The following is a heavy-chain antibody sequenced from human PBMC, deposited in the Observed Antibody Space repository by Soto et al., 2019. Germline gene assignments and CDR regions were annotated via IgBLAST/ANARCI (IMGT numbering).Heavy chain of an antibody. CDR1: GGSISSGGYS. Sequence: QLQLQESGSGLVQPSQTLSLTCAVSGGSISSGGYSYSWIRQPPGKGLEWIGCIYHSDNTRYGPSLKSRVTISVDRSKNQFSLQLSSVTAADTAVYYCARDSFVSSGGGVNDTFDIWCPGTMVTVSS. V-gene: IGHV4-30-2*01. CDR2: IYHSDNT. CDR3: ARDSFVSSGGGVNDTFDI. J-gene: IGHJ3*02. D-gene: IGHD3-22*01.